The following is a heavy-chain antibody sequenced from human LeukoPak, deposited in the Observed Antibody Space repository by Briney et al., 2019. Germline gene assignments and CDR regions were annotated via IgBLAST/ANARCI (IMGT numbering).Heavy chain of an antibody. D-gene: IGHD2-15*01. Sequence: PSQTLSLTCTVSGGSISGGEYHWGWIRQPPGKGLEWIGYIYNSATYYNPSLKSRVSISEDTSNNHFSLKVNSVTAADTAVYCASYRVNEGGRGSWGQGTLVTVSS. J-gene: IGHJ5*02. CDR3: SYRVNEGGRGS. V-gene: IGHV4-30-4*01. CDR2: IYNSAT. CDR1: GGSISGGEYH.